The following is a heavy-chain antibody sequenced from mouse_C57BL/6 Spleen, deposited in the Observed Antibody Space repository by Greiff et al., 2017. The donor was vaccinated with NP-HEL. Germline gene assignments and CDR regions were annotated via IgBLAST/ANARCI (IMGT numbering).Heavy chain of an antibody. D-gene: IGHD1-1*01. V-gene: IGHV1-64*01. CDR3: ARSDYYGSNYAMDY. Sequence: QVQLQQPGAELVKPGASVKLSCKASGYTFTSYWMHWVKQRPGQGLEWIGMIHPNSGSTNYNEKFKSKATLTVDKSSSTAYMQLSSLTSEDSAVYYRARSDYYGSNYAMDYWGQGTSVTVSS. CDR1: GYTFTSYW. J-gene: IGHJ4*01. CDR2: IHPNSGST.